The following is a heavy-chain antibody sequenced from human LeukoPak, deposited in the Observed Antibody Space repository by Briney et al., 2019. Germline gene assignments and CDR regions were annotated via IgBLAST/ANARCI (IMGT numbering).Heavy chain of an antibody. CDR3: ARCSSGWPRHWFDP. D-gene: IGHD6-19*01. CDR1: GYTLTGYY. V-gene: IGHV1-69*13. CDR2: IIPIFGTA. Sequence: SVKVSCKASGYTLTGYYMHWVRQAPGQGLEWMGGIIPIFGTANYAQKFQGRVTITADESTSTAYMELSSLRSEDTAVYYCARCSSGWPRHWFDPWGQGTLVTVSS. J-gene: IGHJ5*02.